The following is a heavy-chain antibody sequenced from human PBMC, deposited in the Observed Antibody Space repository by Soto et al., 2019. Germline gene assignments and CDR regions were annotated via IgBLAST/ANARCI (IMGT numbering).Heavy chain of an antibody. Sequence: EVQLVESGGGVVHPGRSLRLSCAASGFTFEDYAMHWVRQAPGKGLEWVSGISWNSNTKGYADSVKGRFTISRDNVRKYLYLQMNSLRPEDTALYYCANLGYSSGWYGMDVWGQGTTVTVSS. CDR1: GFTFEDYA. J-gene: IGHJ6*02. D-gene: IGHD6-19*01. CDR2: ISWNSNTK. CDR3: ANLGYSSGWYGMDV. V-gene: IGHV3-9*01.